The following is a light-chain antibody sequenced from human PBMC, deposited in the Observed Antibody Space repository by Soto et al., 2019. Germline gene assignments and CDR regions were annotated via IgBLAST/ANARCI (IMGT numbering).Light chain of an antibody. CDR3: HQYGSSPPYT. V-gene: IGKV3-20*01. J-gene: IGKJ2*01. CDR2: DAS. Sequence: EIVLTQSPGTLSLSPGERATLSCRASQSIRSTYLAWYQQKPGQAPRLLIYDASTRATGIPDRFSGSGSGTDFTLTIGRLEPEDFAVYYCHQYGSSPPYTFGQGTKLEIK. CDR1: QSIRSTY.